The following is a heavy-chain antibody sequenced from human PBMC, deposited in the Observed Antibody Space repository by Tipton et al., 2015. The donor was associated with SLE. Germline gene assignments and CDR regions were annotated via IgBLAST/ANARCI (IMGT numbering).Heavy chain of an antibody. CDR2: IYYSGST. CDR3: ARGGIYHDYSGNFDY. J-gene: IGHJ4*02. Sequence: AGLVKPSETLSLTCAVYGGSFSGYYWSWIRQPPGKGLEWIGSIYYSGSTYYNPSLKSRVTLSVDTSKNQFSLKLSSVTAADTAVYYCARGGIYHDYSGNFDYWGQGTRVSASS. CDR1: GGSFSGYY. V-gene: IGHV4-34*01. D-gene: IGHD3-22*01.